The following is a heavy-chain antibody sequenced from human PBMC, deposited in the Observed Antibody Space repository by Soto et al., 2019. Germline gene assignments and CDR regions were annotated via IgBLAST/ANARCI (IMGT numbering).Heavy chain of an antibody. CDR1: GFTFSSYA. CDR3: AKRPVGWNFDL. J-gene: IGHJ2*01. V-gene: IGHV3-23*01. Sequence: EVQLLESGGGLVQPGGSLRLSCAASGFTFSSYAMNWVRQAPGKGLEWVSVISGSGGSTYYADAVKGRFTISRDNSKNTLYLQMNSLRAEDTAVYYCAKRPVGWNFDLWGRGTLVTVSS. D-gene: IGHD1-26*01. CDR2: ISGSGGST.